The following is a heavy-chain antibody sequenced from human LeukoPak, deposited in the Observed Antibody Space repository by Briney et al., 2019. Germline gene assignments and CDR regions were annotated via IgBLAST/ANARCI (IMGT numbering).Heavy chain of an antibody. D-gene: IGHD2-15*01. V-gene: IGHV3-49*03. J-gene: IGHJ6*03. CDR1: GFTFGDYA. CDR2: IRSKAYGGTT. Sequence: GGSLGLSCTASGFTFGDYAMSWFRQAPGKGLEWVGFIRSKAYGGTTEYAASVKGRFTISRDDSKSIAYLQMNSLKTEDTAVYYCTRDYCSGGSCYHYYYYYYMDVWGKGTTVTVSS. CDR3: TRDYCSGGSCYHYYYYYYMDV.